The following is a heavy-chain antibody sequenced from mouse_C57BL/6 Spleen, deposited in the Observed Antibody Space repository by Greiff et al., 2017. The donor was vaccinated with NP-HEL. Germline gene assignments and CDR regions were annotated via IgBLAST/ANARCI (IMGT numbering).Heavy chain of an antibody. J-gene: IGHJ3*01. CDR3: ARDGGAY. CDR2: ISDGGSYT. CDR1: GFTFSSYA. Sequence: EVKVVESGGGLVKPGGSLELSCAASGFTFSSYAMSWVRQTPEKRLEWVATISDGGSYTYYPDNVKGRFTISRDNAKNNLYLQMSHLKSEDTAMYYCARDGGAYWGQGTLVTVSA. V-gene: IGHV5-4*01.